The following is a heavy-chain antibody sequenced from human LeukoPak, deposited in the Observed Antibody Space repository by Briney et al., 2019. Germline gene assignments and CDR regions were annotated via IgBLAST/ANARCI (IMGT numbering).Heavy chain of an antibody. CDR3: AKWGGWYGDFLDS. CDR2: ISSSGSTI. J-gene: IGHJ5*01. D-gene: IGHD6-19*01. Sequence: GGSLRLSCAASGFTFSSYEMNWVRQAPGKGLEWVSYISSSGSTIYYADSVKGRFTISRDNSKNTLFLQMNSLRAEDTAIYYCAKWGGWYGDFLDSWGQGTLVTVSS. V-gene: IGHV3-48*03. CDR1: GFTFSSYE.